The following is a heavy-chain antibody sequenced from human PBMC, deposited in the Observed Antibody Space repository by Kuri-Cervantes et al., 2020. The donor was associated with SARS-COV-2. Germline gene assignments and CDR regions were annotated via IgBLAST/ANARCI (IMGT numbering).Heavy chain of an antibody. D-gene: IGHD1-26*01. V-gene: IGHV4-39*01. CDR3: ARHRLNSGSWYYYYYMDV. J-gene: IGHJ6*03. CDR1: GGSISGSSYY. CDR2: IYYSGST. Sequence: SETLSLTCTVSGGSISGSSYYWGWIRQPPGKGLEWIGSIYYSGSTYYNPSLKSRVTISVDTSKNQFSLKLSSVTAADTAVYYCARHRLNSGSWYYYYYMDVWGKGTTVTVSS.